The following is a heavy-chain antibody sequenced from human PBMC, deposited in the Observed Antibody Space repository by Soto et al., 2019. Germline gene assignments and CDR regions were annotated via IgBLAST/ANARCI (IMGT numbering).Heavy chain of an antibody. CDR1: GYTFTSYD. J-gene: IGHJ5*02. Sequence: QVQLVQSGAEVKKPGASVKVSCKASGYTFTSYDINWVRQATGQGLEWMGWMNPNRGNTGYAQKFQGIVTMTRNTSISTAYMELSSLRSEDTAVYYCARGRRVVAATRTPNWFDPWGQGTLVTVSS. CDR3: ARGRRVVAATRTPNWFDP. CDR2: MNPNRGNT. V-gene: IGHV1-8*01. D-gene: IGHD2-15*01.